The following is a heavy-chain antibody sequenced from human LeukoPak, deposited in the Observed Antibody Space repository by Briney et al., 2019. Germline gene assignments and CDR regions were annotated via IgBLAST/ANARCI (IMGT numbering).Heavy chain of an antibody. D-gene: IGHD3-10*01. Sequence: SETLSLTCAVYGGSFSGYYWSWIRQPPGKGLEWIGEINHSGSTNYNPSLKSRVTISVDTSKNQFSLKLSSVTAADTAVYYCARGRGYYYGSGSYYLDYWGQGTLATVSS. CDR1: GGSFSGYY. V-gene: IGHV4-34*01. CDR3: ARGRGYYYGSGSYYLDY. J-gene: IGHJ4*02. CDR2: INHSGST.